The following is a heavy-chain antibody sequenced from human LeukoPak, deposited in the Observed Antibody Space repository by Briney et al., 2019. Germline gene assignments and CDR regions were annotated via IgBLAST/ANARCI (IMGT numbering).Heavy chain of an antibody. CDR1: GGSISSHY. Sequence: SETLSLTCTVSGGSISSHYWSWIRQPPGKGLEWIGGIYYSGSTYYNPSLKSRVTISVDRSKNQFSLKLSSVTAADTAVYYCARGGFLLWFGDLHAFDIWGQGTMVTVSS. J-gene: IGHJ3*02. V-gene: IGHV4-59*11. CDR2: IYYSGST. CDR3: ARGGFLLWFGDLHAFDI. D-gene: IGHD3-10*01.